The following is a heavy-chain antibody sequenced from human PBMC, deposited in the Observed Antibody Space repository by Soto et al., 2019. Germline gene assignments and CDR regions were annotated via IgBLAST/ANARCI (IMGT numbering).Heavy chain of an antibody. J-gene: IGHJ5*02. CDR2: INAGNGNT. V-gene: IGHV1-3*01. Sequence: ASVKVSCKASGYTFTSYAMHWGRHAPGQRSEWMGWINAGNGNTKYSQKFQGRGTITRDTSARTAYMELSSLRSKDTAVYYCERRRPPRSGALVFRGYNWFVTWGPGTLV. CDR1: GYTFTSYA. CDR3: ERRRPPRSGALVFRGYNWFVT. D-gene: IGHD3-3*01.